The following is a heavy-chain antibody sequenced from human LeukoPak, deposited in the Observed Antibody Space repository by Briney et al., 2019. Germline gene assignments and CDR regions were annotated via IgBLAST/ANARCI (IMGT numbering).Heavy chain of an antibody. Sequence: HPGGSLRLSCAASGFTFSSYAMHWVRQAPGKGLEWVAVISYDGSNKYYADSVKGRFTISRDNSKNTLYLQMDSLRAEDTAMYYCAREILEPGKTHEYWGQGTLVTVSS. J-gene: IGHJ4*02. V-gene: IGHV3-30*04. D-gene: IGHD1-1*01. CDR2: ISYDGSNK. CDR3: AREILEPGKTHEY. CDR1: GFTFSSYA.